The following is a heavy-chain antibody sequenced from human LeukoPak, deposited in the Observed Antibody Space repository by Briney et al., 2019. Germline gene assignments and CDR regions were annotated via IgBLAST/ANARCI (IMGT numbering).Heavy chain of an antibody. CDR3: ARHKVQLEPWGDFDI. V-gene: IGHV5-51*01. CDR2: IYPGDSDT. CDR1: GYSFTSYW. J-gene: IGHJ3*02. D-gene: IGHD1-1*01. Sequence: GESLKISCKGSGYSFTSYWIGWVRQMPGKGLEGMGVIYPGDSDTRYSPSFQGQVTISADKSIRTAYLQWSSLKASDTAMYYCARHKVQLEPWGDFDIWGQGTMVTVSS.